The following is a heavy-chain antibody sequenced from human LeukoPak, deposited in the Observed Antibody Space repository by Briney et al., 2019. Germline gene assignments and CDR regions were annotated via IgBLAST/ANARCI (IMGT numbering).Heavy chain of an antibody. V-gene: IGHV1-69*04. Sequence: WASVKVSCKTSGGTFLNYAISWVRQAPGHGLEWMGRIIPILGIANYAQKFQARVTLTADKSTSTAYMELSSLRSDDTAVYYCARASQEYYGSGSYYRGGDAFDIWGQGTMVTVSS. J-gene: IGHJ3*02. D-gene: IGHD3-10*01. CDR2: IIPILGIA. CDR1: GGTFLNYA. CDR3: ARASQEYYGSGSYYRGGDAFDI.